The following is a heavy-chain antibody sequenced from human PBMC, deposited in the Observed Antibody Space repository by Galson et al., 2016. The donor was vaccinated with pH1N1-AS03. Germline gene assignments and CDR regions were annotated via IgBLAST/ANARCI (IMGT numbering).Heavy chain of an antibody. CDR3: ASLRYGNYYGVDV. CDR1: AYTFTSYA. J-gene: IGHJ6*02. Sequence: SVKVSCKASAYTFTSYAMNWVRQAPGQGLEWMGWINTNTGNPTYAQGFTGRFVFSLDTSVSTTYLQISSLKAEDTAVYYCASLRYGNYYGVDVWGQGTTVTVSS. CDR2: INTNTGNP. V-gene: IGHV7-4-1*02. D-gene: IGHD3-9*01.